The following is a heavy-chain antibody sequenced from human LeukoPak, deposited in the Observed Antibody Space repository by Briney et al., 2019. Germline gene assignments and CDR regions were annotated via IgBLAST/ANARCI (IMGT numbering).Heavy chain of an antibody. CDR2: ISGSGGST. CDR3: ARDSSARDFDY. J-gene: IGHJ4*02. D-gene: IGHD3/OR15-3a*01. V-gene: IGHV3-23*01. Sequence: GGSLRLSCAASGFTFSSYAMSWVRQAPGKGLEWVSAISGSGGSTYYADSVKGRFTISRDNAKSSLYLQMNSLRAEDTAVYYCARDSSARDFDYWGQGTLVTVSS. CDR1: GFTFSSYA.